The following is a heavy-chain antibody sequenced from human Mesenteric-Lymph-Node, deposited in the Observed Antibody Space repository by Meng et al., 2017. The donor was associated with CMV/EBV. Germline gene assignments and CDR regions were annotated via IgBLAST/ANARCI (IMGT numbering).Heavy chain of an antibody. D-gene: IGHD1-26*01. CDR1: GGTFSKYV. CDR3: ARSQWELHIYYYGMDV. Sequence: SVKVSCKAPGGTFSKYVISWVRQGPGQGPEWMGRIIPVLKKPDYAQKFQGRVTIAADKSTNTVYMELSSLRSEDTAVYYCARSQWELHIYYYGMDVWGQGTTVTVSS. CDR2: IIPVLKKP. J-gene: IGHJ6*02. V-gene: IGHV1-69*04.